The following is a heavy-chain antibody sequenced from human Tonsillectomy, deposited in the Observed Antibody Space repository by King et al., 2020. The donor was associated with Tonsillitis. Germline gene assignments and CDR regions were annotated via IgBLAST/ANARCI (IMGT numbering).Heavy chain of an antibody. J-gene: IGHJ4*02. CDR2: INSDGSST. D-gene: IGHD5-18*01. CDR3: ASGDTAMVSGY. V-gene: IGHV3-74*02. CDR1: GFTFSSYW. Sequence: VQLVQSGGGLVQPGGSLRLSCAASGFTFSSYWMHWVRQAPGKGLVWVSRINSDGSSTSYADSVKGRFTISRDNAKNTLYLQMNSLRAKDTAVYYCASGDTAMVSGYWGQGTLVTVSS.